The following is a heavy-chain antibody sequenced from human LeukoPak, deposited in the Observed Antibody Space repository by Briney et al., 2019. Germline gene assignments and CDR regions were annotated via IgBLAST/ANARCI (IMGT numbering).Heavy chain of an antibody. V-gene: IGHV1-18*04. J-gene: IGHJ4*02. CDR2: ISAYNGNT. CDR3: ARDGLYYDILTGYYSPFDY. Sequence: ASVKVSCKASGYTFTSYGISWVRQAPGQGLEWMGWISAYNGNTNYAQKPQGRVTMTTDTSTSTAYMELRSLRSDDTAVYYCARDGLYYDILTGYYSPFDYWGQGTLVTVSS. D-gene: IGHD3-9*01. CDR1: GYTFTSYG.